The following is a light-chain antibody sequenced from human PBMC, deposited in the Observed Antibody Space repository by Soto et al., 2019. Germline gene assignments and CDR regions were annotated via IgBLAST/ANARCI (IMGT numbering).Light chain of an antibody. J-gene: IGKJ1*01. V-gene: IGKV1-39*01. CDR1: QSISTY. CDR2: AAS. CDR3: PQTYSTTPT. Sequence: DIQMTQSPSSLSASVGDRVTITCRASQSISTYLNWYQQPAGLAPKLXIYAASSLQSGVPSRFIGSGAGTDCTLTISSLQPEDVETDYCPQTYSTTPTFGQGTQVDIK.